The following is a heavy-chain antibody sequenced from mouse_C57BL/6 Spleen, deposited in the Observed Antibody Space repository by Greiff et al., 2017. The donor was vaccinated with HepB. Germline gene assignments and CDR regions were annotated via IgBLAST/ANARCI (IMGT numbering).Heavy chain of an antibody. Sequence: VMLVESGAELVRPGTSVKVSCKASGYAFTNYLIEWVKQRPGQGLEWIGVINPGSGGTNYNEKFKGKATLTADKSSSTAYMQLSSLTSEDSAVYFCARDYYSFDYWGQGTTLTVSS. CDR3: ARDYYSFDY. V-gene: IGHV1-54*01. CDR2: INPGSGGT. J-gene: IGHJ2*01. D-gene: IGHD1-1*01. CDR1: GYAFTNYL.